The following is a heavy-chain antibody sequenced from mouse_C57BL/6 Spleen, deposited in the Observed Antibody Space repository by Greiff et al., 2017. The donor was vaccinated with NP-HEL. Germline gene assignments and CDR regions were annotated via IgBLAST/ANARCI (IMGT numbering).Heavy chain of an antibody. CDR1: GFTFSSYA. CDR3: ARDYYGSSYGYAIDY. CDR2: ISDGGSYT. D-gene: IGHD1-1*01. V-gene: IGHV5-4*01. Sequence: EVKLVESGGGLVKPGGSLKLSCAASGFTFSSYAMSWVRQTPEKRLEWVATISDGGSYTYYPDNVKGRFTISRDNAKNNLYLQMSHLKSEDTAMYYCARDYYGSSYGYAIDYWGQGTSVTVSS. J-gene: IGHJ4*01.